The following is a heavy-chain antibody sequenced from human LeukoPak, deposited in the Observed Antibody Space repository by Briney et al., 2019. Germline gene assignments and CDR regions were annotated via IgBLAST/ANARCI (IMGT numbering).Heavy chain of an antibody. CDR3: AKAMYADYDSSDL. CDR1: GFTFRSYG. D-gene: IGHD3-22*01. J-gene: IGHJ4*02. V-gene: IGHV3-30*18. Sequence: GGSLRLSCAASGFTFRSYGMHWVRQAPGRGLEWVAVISRDGSNKYYADSVKGRFTTSGDNSKNTLYLQMNSLRGEDTAVYYCAKAMYADYDSSDLWGQGTLVTVSS. CDR2: ISRDGSNK.